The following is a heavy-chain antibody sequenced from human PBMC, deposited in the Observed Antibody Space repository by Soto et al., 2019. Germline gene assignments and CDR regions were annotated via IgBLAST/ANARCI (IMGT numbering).Heavy chain of an antibody. V-gene: IGHV3-11*01. J-gene: IGHJ6*02. CDR1: GLTFSDCY. Sequence: QVQLVESGGGLVKPGGSLRLSCAASGLTFSDCYMNWIRQAPGKGLEWVSYISSSGSSINYAGSVKGRFTISRDNAKNPLYLQMTSLRAEDTARYYCARVRFGEWGYAMDVWGQGTTVIVSS. CDR2: ISSSGSSI. CDR3: ARVRFGEWGYAMDV. D-gene: IGHD3-10*01.